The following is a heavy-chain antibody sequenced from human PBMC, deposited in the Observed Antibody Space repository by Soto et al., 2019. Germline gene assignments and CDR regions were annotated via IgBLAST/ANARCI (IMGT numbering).Heavy chain of an antibody. CDR2: IYHSGST. CDR3: ASTGSITVGAFDI. J-gene: IGHJ3*02. Sequence: SETLSLTCAVSGGSISSSNWRSWVSQPPGKGLEWIGEIYHSGSTNYNPSLKSRVTISVDKSKNQFSLKLSSVTAADTAVYYCASTGSITVGAFDIWGQGTMVTVSS. V-gene: IGHV4-4*02. D-gene: IGHD2-2*01. CDR1: GGSISSSNW.